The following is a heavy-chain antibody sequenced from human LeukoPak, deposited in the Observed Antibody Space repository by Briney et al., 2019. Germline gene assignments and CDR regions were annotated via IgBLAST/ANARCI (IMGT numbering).Heavy chain of an antibody. Sequence: GGSLRLSCAASGFTFSSYWMGWVRQAPGKGLEWVANIKQDGSEKYYVDSVKGRFTISRDNAKNSLYLQMNSLRAEDTAVYYCARDAYDSSGYYPLFDYWGQGTLVTV. CDR1: GFTFSSYW. CDR3: ARDAYDSSGYYPLFDY. D-gene: IGHD3-22*01. CDR2: IKQDGSEK. V-gene: IGHV3-7*01. J-gene: IGHJ4*02.